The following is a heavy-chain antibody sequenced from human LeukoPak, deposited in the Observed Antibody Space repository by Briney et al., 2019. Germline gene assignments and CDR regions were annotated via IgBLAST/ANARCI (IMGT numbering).Heavy chain of an antibody. J-gene: IGHJ4*02. D-gene: IGHD4-17*01. CDR3: AKNLRVSSHYGIDY. V-gene: IGHV3-23*01. CDR2: ITGSGYDT. Sequence: GGSLRLSCAASGFTFSSFAMSWVRQAPGKGLEWLSVITGSGYDTNSADSVKGRFTISRDNSKNTLYLQMNSLRAEDTAVYYCAKNLRVSSHYGIDYWGQGTLVTVSS. CDR1: GFTFSSFA.